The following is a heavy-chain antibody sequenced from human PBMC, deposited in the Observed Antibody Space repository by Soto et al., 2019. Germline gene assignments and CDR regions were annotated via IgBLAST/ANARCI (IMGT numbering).Heavy chain of an antibody. Sequence: GGSLRLSCAASGFTFSSYWMSWVRQAPGKGLEWVANIKQDGSEKYYVDSVKGRFTISRDNAKNSLYLQMNSLGAEDTAVYYCARRPGSSSRDAFDIWGQGTMVTVSS. D-gene: IGHD1-26*01. V-gene: IGHV3-7*03. CDR3: ARRPGSSSRDAFDI. CDR2: IKQDGSEK. CDR1: GFTFSSYW. J-gene: IGHJ3*02.